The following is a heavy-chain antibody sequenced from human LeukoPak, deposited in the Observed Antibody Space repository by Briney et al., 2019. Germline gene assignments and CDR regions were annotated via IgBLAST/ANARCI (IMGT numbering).Heavy chain of an antibody. CDR2: IGATGVST. CDR1: GFTFSSYA. J-gene: IGHJ4*02. D-gene: IGHD6-13*01. Sequence: GGSLRLSCAASGFTFSSYAMSWVRQAPGKGLEWVSGIGATGVSTFYGDSVKGRFTMSRDNSKNTLYLRMDSLRAEDTAVYYCAKVPGYSSIFDYWGQGTLVTVSS. CDR3: AKVPGYSSIFDY. V-gene: IGHV3-23*01.